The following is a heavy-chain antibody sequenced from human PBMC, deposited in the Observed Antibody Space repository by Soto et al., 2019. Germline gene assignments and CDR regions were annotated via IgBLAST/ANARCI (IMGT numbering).Heavy chain of an antibody. V-gene: IGHV3-23*01. CDR3: AKGPYTTPRYFDY. Sequence: EVQLLESGGGLVQPGGSLRLSCAASGFTFNNYAMNWVRQAPGKGLEWVSAISGGGGATYYADSVKGRFTISRDNSKNTLHLQMNSLRAEDTAVYYCAKGPYTTPRYFDYWGQGTLFTVSS. D-gene: IGHD1-26*01. J-gene: IGHJ4*02. CDR1: GFTFNNYA. CDR2: ISGGGGAT.